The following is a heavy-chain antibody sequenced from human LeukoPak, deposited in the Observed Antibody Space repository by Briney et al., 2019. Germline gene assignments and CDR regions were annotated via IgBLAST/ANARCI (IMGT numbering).Heavy chain of an antibody. CDR2: ISGSGGST. V-gene: IGHV3-23*01. D-gene: IGHD2-21*02. CDR3: AIPLGVVVTAPPVW. J-gene: IGHJ4*02. Sequence: GGSLRLSCAPSGFTFSSYAMSWVRQAPGKGLECVSAISGSGGSTYYADSVKGRFTISRDNSKNTLYLQMNSLRAEDTAVYYCAIPLGVVVTAPPVWWGQGTLVTVSS. CDR1: GFTFSSYA.